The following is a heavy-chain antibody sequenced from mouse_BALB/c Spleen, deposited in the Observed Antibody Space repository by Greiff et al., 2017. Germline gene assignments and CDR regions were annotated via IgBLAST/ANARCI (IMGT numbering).Heavy chain of an antibody. V-gene: IGHV14-3*02. D-gene: IGHD1-1*01. CDR3: GAGSSHAMDY. CDR1: GFNIKDTY. J-gene: IGHJ4*01. CDR2: IDPANGNT. Sequence: VQLKESGAELVKPGASVKLSCTASGFNIKDTYMHWVKQRPEQGLEWIGRIDPANGNTKYDPKFQGKATITADTSSNTAYLQLSSLTSEDTAVYYCGAGSSHAMDYWGQGTSVTVSS.